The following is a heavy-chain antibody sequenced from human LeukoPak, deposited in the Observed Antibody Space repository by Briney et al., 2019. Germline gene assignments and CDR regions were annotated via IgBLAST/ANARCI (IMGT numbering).Heavy chain of an antibody. CDR3: ARAGFESYFGGS. CDR2: INPNSGGT. Sequence: ASVKVSCKASGYTFSGYYLHWVRHAPGQGLEWMGWINPNSGGTNYAQKFQGRVTMTRDTSISTAYMEVSRLRSDDTAVYYCARAGFESYFGGSWGQGTLVTVSS. J-gene: IGHJ5*02. CDR1: GYTFSGYY. V-gene: IGHV1-2*02. D-gene: IGHD1-26*01.